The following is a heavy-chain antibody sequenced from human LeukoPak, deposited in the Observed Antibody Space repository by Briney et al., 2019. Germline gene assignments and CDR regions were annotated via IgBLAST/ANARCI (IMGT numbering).Heavy chain of an antibody. CDR1: GGSISSYY. D-gene: IGHD3-3*01. CDR2: IYTRGST. V-gene: IGHV4-4*07. CDR3: ARGSTYYDFWSGYRKPFYYYYGMDV. Sequence: SETLSLTCTVSGGSISSYYWSWIRQPAGKGLEWIGRIYTRGSTHYNPSLKSRVTMSVDTSKNQFSLKLSSVTAADTAVYYCARGSTYYDFWSGYRKPFYYYYGMDVWGQGTTVTVSS. J-gene: IGHJ6*02.